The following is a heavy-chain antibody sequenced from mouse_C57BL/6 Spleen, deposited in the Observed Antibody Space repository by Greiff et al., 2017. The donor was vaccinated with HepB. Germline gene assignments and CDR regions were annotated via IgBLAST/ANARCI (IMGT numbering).Heavy chain of an antibody. CDR3: ARIKKIVATYFDY. V-gene: IGHV1S81*02. Sequence: VQLQQSGAELVKAGASVKMSCKASGYTFTSHWMHWVKQRLGQGLEWFAETNPTNGRTYYTEKFKSKATLTVDKSSSTAYMLLSGPTCEDSAVYYCARIKKIVATYFDYWGQGTTLTVSS. D-gene: IGHD1-1*01. CDR1: GYTFTSHW. CDR2: TNPTNGRT. J-gene: IGHJ2*01.